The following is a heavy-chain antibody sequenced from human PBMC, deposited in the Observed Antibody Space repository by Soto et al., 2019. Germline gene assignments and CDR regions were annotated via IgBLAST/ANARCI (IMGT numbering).Heavy chain of an antibody. CDR1: GFTFSDYY. CDR3: ARVGVDITMIRYFDY. Sequence: PGGSLRLSCAASGFTFSDYYMSWIRQAPGKGLEWVSYISSSSSYTNYADSVKGRFTISRDNAKNSLYLQMNSLRAEDTAVYYCARVGVDITMIRYFDYWGQGTLVTAPQ. D-gene: IGHD3-22*01. J-gene: IGHJ4*02. CDR2: ISSSSSYT. V-gene: IGHV3-11*05.